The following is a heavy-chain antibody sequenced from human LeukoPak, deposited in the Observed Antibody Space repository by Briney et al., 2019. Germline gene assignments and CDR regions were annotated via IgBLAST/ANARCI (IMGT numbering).Heavy chain of an antibody. Sequence: GGSLRLSCAASGFTFSSYGMHWVRQAPGKGLEWVAFIRYDGSNKYYADSVKGRFTISRENSKNTLYLQMNSLRAEDTAVYYCAKVLYSGYDSLGYWGQGTLVTVSS. D-gene: IGHD5-12*01. CDR1: GFTFSSYG. CDR3: AKVLYSGYDSLGY. CDR2: IRYDGSNK. V-gene: IGHV3-30*02. J-gene: IGHJ4*02.